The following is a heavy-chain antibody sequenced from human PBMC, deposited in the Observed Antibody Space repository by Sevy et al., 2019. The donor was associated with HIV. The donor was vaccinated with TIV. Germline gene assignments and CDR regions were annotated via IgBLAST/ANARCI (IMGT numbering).Heavy chain of an antibody. Sequence: SETLSLTCTVSGGSITSLYWNWIRQPPGKGLEWIANIYYNGHINYNPSLKSRVTLSLNTSKMQFSLRLSSVTAADTAMYYCAGENAWGRGYSWGQRTLVTVSS. CDR2: IYYNGHI. V-gene: IGHV4-59*08. D-gene: IGHD1-26*01. J-gene: IGHJ4*02. CDR1: GGSITSLY. CDR3: AGENAWGRGYS.